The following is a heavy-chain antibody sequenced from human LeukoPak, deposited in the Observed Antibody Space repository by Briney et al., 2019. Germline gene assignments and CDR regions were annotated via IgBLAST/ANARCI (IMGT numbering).Heavy chain of an antibody. V-gene: IGHV3-43D*03. CDR2: ISWDGGST. D-gene: IGHD6-19*01. J-gene: IGHJ4*02. Sequence: GGSLRLSCAASGFTFDDYAMHWVRQVPGKGLEWVSLISWDGGSTSYADSVKGRFTISRDNSKNSLYLQMNSLRAEDTAFYYCAKGPDRSSGWYRGLDYWGQGTLVTVSS. CDR3: AKGPDRSSGWYRGLDY. CDR1: GFTFDDYA.